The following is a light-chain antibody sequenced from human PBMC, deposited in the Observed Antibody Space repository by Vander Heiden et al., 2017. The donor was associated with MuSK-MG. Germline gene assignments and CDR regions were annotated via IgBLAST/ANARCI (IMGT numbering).Light chain of an antibody. Sequence: QSVLSQPPSVSVAPGQRVTIPCTGSCSTIGAGHDVPWYQQLPGTAPQLLIYGNSKRPSGVPDRFSGSKSGTSASLAITGLQAEDEADYYCQCYDSSLSGSVIFGGGTKLTVL. V-gene: IGLV1-40*01. J-gene: IGLJ2*01. CDR3: QCYDSSLSGSVI. CDR2: GNS. CDR1: CSTIGAGHD.